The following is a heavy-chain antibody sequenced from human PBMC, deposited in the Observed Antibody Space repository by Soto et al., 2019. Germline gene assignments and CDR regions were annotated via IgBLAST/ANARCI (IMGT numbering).Heavy chain of an antibody. CDR2: IYYSGST. CDR1: GGSISSYY. CDR3: ARLSIAAAGTDRYYYGMDV. V-gene: IGHV4-59*01. Sequence: QVQLQESGPGLVKPSETLSLTCTVSGGSISSYYWSWIRQPPGKGLEWIGYIYYSGSTNYNPSLTSRVTISVDTSKNQFALKLSSVTAADTAVYYCARLSIAAAGTDRYYYGMDVWGQGTTVTVSS. D-gene: IGHD6-13*01. J-gene: IGHJ6*02.